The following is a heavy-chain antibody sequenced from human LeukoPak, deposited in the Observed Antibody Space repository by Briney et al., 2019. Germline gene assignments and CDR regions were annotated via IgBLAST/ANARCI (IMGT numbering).Heavy chain of an antibody. V-gene: IGHV4-4*07. CDR1: GGSISNFY. CDR3: ARGGTIFGVLTH. Sequence: WETLSLTCSVSGGSISNFYWSWIRQPAGKGLEWIGRIYTSGTTNYNPSLKSRVTMSVDTSKNQISLRLSSVTAADTAVYYCARGGTIFGVLTHWGQGTLATVSS. CDR2: IYTSGTT. J-gene: IGHJ4*02. D-gene: IGHD3-3*01.